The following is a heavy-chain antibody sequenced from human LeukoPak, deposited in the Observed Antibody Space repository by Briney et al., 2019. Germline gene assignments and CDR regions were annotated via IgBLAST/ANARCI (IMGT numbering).Heavy chain of an antibody. V-gene: IGHV4-39*07. CDR1: GGSISSSSYY. CDR2: IYYSGST. J-gene: IGHJ3*02. Sequence: SETLSLTCTVSGGSISSSSYYWGWIRQPPGKGLEWIGSIYYSGSTYYNPSLKSRVTISVDTSKNQFSLKLSSVTAADTAVYYCARDVPSNPDDGYYYDSSGDAFDIWGQGTMVTVSS. CDR3: ARDVPSNPDDGYYYDSSGDAFDI. D-gene: IGHD3-22*01.